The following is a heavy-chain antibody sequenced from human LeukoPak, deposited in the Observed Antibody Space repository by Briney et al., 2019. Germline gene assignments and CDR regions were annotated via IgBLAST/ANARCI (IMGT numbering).Heavy chain of an antibody. CDR3: ASRLYYYDRSSRRYFDF. J-gene: IGHJ4*02. CDR2: INHSGST. CDR1: GGSFSDYY. Sequence: SETLSLTCAVYGGSFSDYYWSWVRQPPGKGLEWIGEINHSGSTNYNPSLKSRVTLSVDTSKNQFSLKLSSVTAADTAVYYCASRLYYYDRSSRRYFDFWGQGTLVPVSS. V-gene: IGHV4-34*01. D-gene: IGHD3-22*01.